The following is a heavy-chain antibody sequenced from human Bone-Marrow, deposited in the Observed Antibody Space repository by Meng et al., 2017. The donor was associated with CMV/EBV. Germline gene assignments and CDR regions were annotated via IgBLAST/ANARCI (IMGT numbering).Heavy chain of an antibody. J-gene: IGHJ5*02. CDR2: INHSGST. D-gene: IGHD2-2*01. V-gene: IGHV4-34*01. Sequence: SEPLSLTCAVYGGSFSGYYWSWNRQPPGKGLEWIGEINHSGSTNYNPSLKSRVTISVDTSKNQFSLKLSSVTAADTAVYYCARAVVYCSSTSCYLNWFDPWGQGTLVTVSS. CDR3: ARAVVYCSSTSCYLNWFDP. CDR1: GGSFSGYY.